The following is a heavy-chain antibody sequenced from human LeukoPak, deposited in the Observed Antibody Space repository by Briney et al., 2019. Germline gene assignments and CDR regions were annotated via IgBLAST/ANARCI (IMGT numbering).Heavy chain of an antibody. CDR2: IWYDGSNK. Sequence: PGGSLRLSCAASGLTFSSYGMHWVRQAPGKGLEWVAVIWYDGSNKNYVDSAKGRFTISRDNSKNTLYLEMKSLRAEDTAVYYCARDNPSGGSSGWTGLDYWGQGTLVTVSS. CDR3: ARDNPSGGSSGWTGLDY. D-gene: IGHD6-19*01. V-gene: IGHV3-33*01. J-gene: IGHJ4*02. CDR1: GLTFSSYG.